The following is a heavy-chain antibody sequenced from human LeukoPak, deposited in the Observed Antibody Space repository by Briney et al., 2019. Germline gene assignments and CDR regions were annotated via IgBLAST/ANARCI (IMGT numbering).Heavy chain of an antibody. CDR1: GFTFSSYG. V-gene: IGHV3-30*03. CDR3: ARDDTYGHAVDY. Sequence: PGGSLRLSCAASGFTFSSYGMHWVRQAPGKGLEWVAVISYDGSNKYYADSVKGRFTISRDNSKNTLYLQMNSLRAEDTAVYYCARDDTYGHAVDYWGQGTLVTVSS. J-gene: IGHJ4*02. D-gene: IGHD4-17*01. CDR2: ISYDGSNK.